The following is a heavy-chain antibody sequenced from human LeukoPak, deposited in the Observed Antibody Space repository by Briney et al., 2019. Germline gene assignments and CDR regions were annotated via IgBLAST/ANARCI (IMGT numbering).Heavy chain of an antibody. CDR3: ARIKRGYSYGNFDY. Sequence: GASVKVSCKASGYTFTSYDINWVRQATGQGLEWMGWMNPNSGNTGYAQKFRGRVTMTRNTSISTAYMELSSLRSEDTAVYYCARIKRGYSYGNFDYWGQGTLVTVSS. CDR2: MNPNSGNT. D-gene: IGHD5-18*01. J-gene: IGHJ4*02. CDR1: GYTFTSYD. V-gene: IGHV1-8*01.